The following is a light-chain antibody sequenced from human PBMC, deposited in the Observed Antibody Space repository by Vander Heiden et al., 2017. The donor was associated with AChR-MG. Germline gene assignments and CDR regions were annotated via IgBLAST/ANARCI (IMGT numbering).Light chain of an antibody. CDR1: SSDVGGYNY. Sequence: QSALTQPRSVSGSPGQSVTISCTGTSSDVGGYNYVSWYQQHQGKAHKLMIYDVSKRPSGVPDRFSGSKSGNTASLTISGLQAEDEADYYCCSYAGSYTYVVFGGGTKLTVL. CDR3: CSYAGSYTYVV. J-gene: IGLJ2*01. CDR2: DVS. V-gene: IGLV2-11*01.